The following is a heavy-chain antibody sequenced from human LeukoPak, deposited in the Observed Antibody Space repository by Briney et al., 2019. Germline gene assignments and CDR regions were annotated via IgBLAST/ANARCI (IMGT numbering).Heavy chain of an antibody. CDR3: ARDHLYYDSSGPVGY. CDR2: ISSSSSYI. Sequence: GGSLRLSCAASGFTFSSYSMNWVRQAPGKGLEWVSSISSSSSYIYYADSVKGRFTISRDNAKNSLYLQMNSLRAEDTAVYYCARDHLYYDSSGPVGYWGQGTLVTVSS. D-gene: IGHD3-22*01. J-gene: IGHJ4*02. CDR1: GFTFSSYS. V-gene: IGHV3-21*04.